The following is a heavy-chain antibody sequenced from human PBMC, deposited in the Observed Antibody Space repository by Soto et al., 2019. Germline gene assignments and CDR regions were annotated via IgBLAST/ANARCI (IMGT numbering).Heavy chain of an antibody. Sequence: GGSLRLSCAASGFTFSSYAMHWVRQAPGKGLEWVAVISYDGSNKYYADSVKGRFTISRDNSKNTLYLQMNSLRAEDTAVYYCAKDFGYCTNGVCYTFDIWGQGTMVTVSS. CDR1: GFTFSSYA. D-gene: IGHD2-8*01. CDR2: ISYDGSNK. V-gene: IGHV3-30-3*01. CDR3: AKDFGYCTNGVCYTFDI. J-gene: IGHJ3*02.